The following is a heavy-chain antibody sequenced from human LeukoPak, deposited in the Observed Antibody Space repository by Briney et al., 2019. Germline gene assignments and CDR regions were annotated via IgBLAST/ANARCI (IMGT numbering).Heavy chain of an antibody. V-gene: IGHV3-48*03. CDR2: ISGSGSGI. J-gene: IGHJ4*02. CDR3: ARSHGDSDYYDY. D-gene: IGHD4-17*01. Sequence: GGSLRLSCGASGFTFSTYDMSWVRQAPGKGLEWISYISGSGSGIYCADSVKGRFTISRDNAKKSLNVKMNSLRAEDTSVYYCARSHGDSDYYDYWGQGTLLTVSS. CDR1: GFTFSTYD.